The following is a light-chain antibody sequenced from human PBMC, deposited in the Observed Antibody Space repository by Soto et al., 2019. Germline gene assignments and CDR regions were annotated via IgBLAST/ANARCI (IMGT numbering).Light chain of an antibody. CDR2: GAS. CDR1: QSVGSN. V-gene: IGKV3-15*01. J-gene: IGKJ4*01. CDR3: QQYSNWPLLS. Sequence: EVVLTQSPATLSVSPWAGATLSCRASQSVGSNLAWYQQKPGQTPRVLIYGASTRAIGIPARFSGSGFGTEFTLTISSLQSEDFVVYYCQQYSNWPLLSFGGGTKVDI.